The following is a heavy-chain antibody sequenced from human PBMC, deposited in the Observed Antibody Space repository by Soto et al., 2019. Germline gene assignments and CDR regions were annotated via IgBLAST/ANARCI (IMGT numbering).Heavy chain of an antibody. J-gene: IGHJ4*02. D-gene: IGHD5-12*01. CDR1: DFTIHSGDYF. CDR3: ASVKATLYPPYSFDY. V-gene: IGHV4-30-4*01. CDR2: ILYTGRA. Sequence: PSEPLSVTCSVSDFTIHSGDYFWSWIRQPPGKGRELIWSILYTGRAYYSPSLKSRASMSMYTSNNLFSLRLRSLTAPETSVYFCASVKATLYPPYSFDYWGQGTPVTVSS.